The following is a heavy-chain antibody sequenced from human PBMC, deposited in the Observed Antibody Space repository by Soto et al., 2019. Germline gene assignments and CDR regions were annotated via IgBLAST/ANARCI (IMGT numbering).Heavy chain of an antibody. CDR2: IVPLFAAA. D-gene: IGHD3-16*02. V-gene: IGHV1-69*12. Sequence: QVQLEQSAAEVKKPGSSVKVSCRASGGTFGGYGLHWVRQAPGQGLEWMGGIVPLFAAANYAQRFQGRVTITGDASGGNSELPSLRPEGLAIYFFARGGPWYAHSGRSYHYTARLDCWRQGTLVTVSS. J-gene: IGHJ4*02. CDR1: GGTFGGYG. CDR3: ARGGPWYAHSGRSYHYTARLDC.